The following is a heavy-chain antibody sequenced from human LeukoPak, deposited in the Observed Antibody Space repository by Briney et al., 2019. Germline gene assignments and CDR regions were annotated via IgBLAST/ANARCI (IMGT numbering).Heavy chain of an antibody. CDR2: IRSKANSYAT. V-gene: IGHV3-73*01. CDR1: GFPFSGSA. D-gene: IGHD4-17*01. Sequence: QTGGSLRLSCAASGFPFSGSAMHWVRPASGKGLAWVGRIRSKANSYATAYATSVKGRFTISRDDSKNMAYLQMNSLKTEDTAVYYCTRRDYGDYSSYYYYGMDVWGQGTTVTVSS. CDR3: TRRDYGDYSSYYYYGMDV. J-gene: IGHJ6*02.